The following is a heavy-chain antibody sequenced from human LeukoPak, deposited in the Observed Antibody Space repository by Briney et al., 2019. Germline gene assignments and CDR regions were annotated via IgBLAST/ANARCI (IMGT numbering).Heavy chain of an antibody. Sequence: ASVKVSCKASGYTFTDYYMHWVRQAPGQGLEWMGIINPSGGSTSSAQKFQGRVTMTRDTSTSTVYMELSSLRSEDTAVYYCARARYSSAWYDYWGQGTLVTVSS. J-gene: IGHJ4*02. V-gene: IGHV1-46*01. CDR3: ARARYSSAWYDY. D-gene: IGHD6-19*01. CDR2: INPSGGST. CDR1: GYTFTDYY.